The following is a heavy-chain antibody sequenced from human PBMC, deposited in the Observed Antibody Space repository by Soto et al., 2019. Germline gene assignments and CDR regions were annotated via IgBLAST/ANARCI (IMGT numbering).Heavy chain of an antibody. D-gene: IGHD4-17*01. CDR3: ARGGNGDNVGYWYCDL. Sequence: QVQLVQSGAEVKKPGASVEVSCKASGYTFTTYYIHWVRHAPGQGLEWMGAINPGGVSTKYAQKFQDRVTMTSDTSTSTVYMDLSSRRSEDTAVYFCARGGNGDNVGYWYCDLWGRGTLVTVSP. CDR1: GYTFTTYY. J-gene: IGHJ2*01. CDR2: INPGGVST. V-gene: IGHV1-46*01.